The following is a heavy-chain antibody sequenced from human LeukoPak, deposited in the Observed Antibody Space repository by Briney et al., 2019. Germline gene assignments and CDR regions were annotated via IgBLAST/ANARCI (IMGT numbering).Heavy chain of an antibody. CDR2: ISGSGGST. CDR1: RFIISSYA. Sequence: PGGSLRLSCAASRFIISSYAMNWVRQAPGKGLEWVSSISGSGGSTYYADSVKGRFTFSRDNSKNTLYLQMNSLRAEDTAVYYCAKTPSSGYYFDQWGQGTLVTVSS. V-gene: IGHV3-23*01. J-gene: IGHJ4*02. D-gene: IGHD5-12*01. CDR3: AKTPSSGYYFDQ.